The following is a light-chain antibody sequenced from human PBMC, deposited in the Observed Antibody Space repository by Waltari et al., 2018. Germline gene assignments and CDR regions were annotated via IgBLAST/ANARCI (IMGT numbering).Light chain of an antibody. CDR1: QSVRGS. Sequence: IVLTQSPGPLSLSPGERATLSCRASQSVRGSLAWYQQKAGQAPRLLIYGASSRATGIPDRFSGSGSGTDFSLTISRLEPEDFAVYYCQHYVRLPATFGQGTKVEI. V-gene: IGKV3-20*01. CDR2: GAS. J-gene: IGKJ1*01. CDR3: QHYVRLPAT.